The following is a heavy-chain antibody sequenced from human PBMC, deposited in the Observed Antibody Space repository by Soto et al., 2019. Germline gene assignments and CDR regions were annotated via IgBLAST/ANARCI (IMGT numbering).Heavy chain of an antibody. V-gene: IGHV3-23*01. CDR3: AKTYYYGSGSYYPDY. CDR1: GFTFSSYG. CDR2: ITGSGGNT. D-gene: IGHD3-10*01. Sequence: GGSLRLSCAASGFTFSSYGMSWVRQAPGKGLEWVSTITGSGGNTYYADSVKGRFTISRDNSKNALYLQMNSLRADDTALYYCAKTYYYGSGSYYPDYWGQGTLVTVSS. J-gene: IGHJ4*02.